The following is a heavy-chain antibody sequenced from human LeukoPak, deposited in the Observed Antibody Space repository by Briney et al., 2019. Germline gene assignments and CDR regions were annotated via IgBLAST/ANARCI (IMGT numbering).Heavy chain of an antibody. CDR2: INHSGST. CDR3: ARGGSPSTYRYNWFDP. Sequence: PSETLSLTCAVYGGSFSGYYWSWIRQPPGKGLEWIGEINHSGSTNYNPSLKSRVTISVDTSKNQFSLKLSSVTAADTAVYYCARGGSPSTYRYNWFDPWGQGTLVTVSS. CDR1: GGSFSGYY. D-gene: IGHD3-10*01. V-gene: IGHV4-34*01. J-gene: IGHJ5*02.